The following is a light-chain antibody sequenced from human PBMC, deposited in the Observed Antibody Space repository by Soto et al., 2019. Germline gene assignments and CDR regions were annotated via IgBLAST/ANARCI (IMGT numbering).Light chain of an antibody. CDR2: DVN. V-gene: IGLV2-14*01. CDR3: SSYTSSSPWV. J-gene: IGLJ1*01. CDR1: SSDVGAYNY. Sequence: QSVLTQPASVSGSPGQSITISCTGTSSDVGAYNYVSWYQQHPGKAPKLMIYDVNNRPSGVSNRFSGSKSGNTASLTISGLQAEVEADYYCSSYTSSSPWVFGTGTKLTVL.